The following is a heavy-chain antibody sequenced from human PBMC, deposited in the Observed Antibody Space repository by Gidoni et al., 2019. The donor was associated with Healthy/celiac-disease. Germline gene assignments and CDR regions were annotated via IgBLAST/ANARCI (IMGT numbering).Heavy chain of an antibody. J-gene: IGHJ3*02. CDR1: GYTFTSYG. CDR3: ARDWSRSYYDILTGAPLGAFDI. CDR2: ISAYNGNT. D-gene: IGHD3-9*01. V-gene: IGHV1-18*01. Sequence: QVQLVQSGAEVKKPGASVKVSCKASGYTFTSYGISWVRQAPGQGLEWMGWISAYNGNTNYAQKLQGRVTMTTDTSTSTAYMELRSLRSDDTAVYYCARDWSRSYYDILTGAPLGAFDIWGQGTMVTVSS.